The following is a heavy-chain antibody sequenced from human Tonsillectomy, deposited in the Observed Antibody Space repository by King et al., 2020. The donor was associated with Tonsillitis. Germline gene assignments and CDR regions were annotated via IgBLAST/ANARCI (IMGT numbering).Heavy chain of an antibody. Sequence: VQLQESGTGLVKPSETLSLTCTVSGYYISSGLYWGWIRQPPGKGLEWIGSIYHSGSTYYNPSLKSRVTISVDTSKNQFSLKLSSVTAADTAVYYCARREPTHPRAPFDSCGQGTLLSVSS. CDR1: GYYISSGLY. CDR2: IYHSGST. J-gene: IGHJ4*02. D-gene: IGHD1-14*01. V-gene: IGHV4-38-2*02. CDR3: ARREPTHPRAPFDS.